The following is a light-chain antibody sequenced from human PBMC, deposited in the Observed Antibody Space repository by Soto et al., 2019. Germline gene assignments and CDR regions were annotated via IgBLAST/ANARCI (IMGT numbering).Light chain of an antibody. V-gene: IGLV2-8*01. CDR1: GSDVGGYNY. J-gene: IGLJ2*01. Sequence: ALTQPPSASGSPGQSVTISCTGTGSDVGGYNYVSWYQQHPGKAPKLVIFDVSRRPSGVPDRFSGSKSGNTASLTVSGLQAEDEADYYCGSFAASNNLLFGRGTKLTVL. CDR2: DVS. CDR3: GSFAASNNLL.